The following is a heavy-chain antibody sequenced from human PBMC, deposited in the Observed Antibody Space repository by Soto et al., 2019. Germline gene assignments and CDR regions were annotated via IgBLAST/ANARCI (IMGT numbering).Heavy chain of an antibody. D-gene: IGHD4-17*01. V-gene: IGHV3-11*01. CDR3: ARGQDYGRYFDY. Sequence: QVQLVESGGGLVKPGGSLRLSCAASGLSFSDYYMSWIRQAPGKGLEWVSYTSSSGSTIYYADSVKGRFTISRDNAKNALYLQMNSLRAEDTAVYYCARGQDYGRYFDYWGQGTLVTVSS. CDR1: GLSFSDYY. J-gene: IGHJ4*02. CDR2: TSSSGSTI.